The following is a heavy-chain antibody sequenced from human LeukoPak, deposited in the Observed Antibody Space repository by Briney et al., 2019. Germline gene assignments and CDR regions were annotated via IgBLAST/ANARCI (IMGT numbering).Heavy chain of an antibody. D-gene: IGHD2-15*01. V-gene: IGHV3-23*01. CDR2: ISGSGGST. J-gene: IGHJ4*02. CDR1: GFTFSSYA. Sequence: HPGGSLRLSCAASGFTFSSYAMSWVRQAPGKGLEWVSAISGSGGSTYYADSVKGRFTISRDNSKNTLYLQMNSLRAEDTAVYYCAKAGRKVVVAASLFDYWGQGTLVTVSS. CDR3: AKAGRKVVVAASLFDY.